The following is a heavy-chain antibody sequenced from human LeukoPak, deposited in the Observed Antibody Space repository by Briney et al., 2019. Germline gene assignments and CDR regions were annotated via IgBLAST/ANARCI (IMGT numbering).Heavy chain of an antibody. CDR1: GDSVSSNSAA. CDR3: AANYYESRTYYSAFDY. Sequence: SQTLSLTCGVSGDSVSSNSAAWNWIRQSPSRGLEWLGRTYYNSIWYHDFALSLKSRITINVDTSKNEFSLHLSSVTPEDTAVYYCAANYYESRTYYSAFDYWGQGILVTVSS. J-gene: IGHJ4*02. V-gene: IGHV6-1*01. CDR2: TYYNSIWYH. D-gene: IGHD3-22*01.